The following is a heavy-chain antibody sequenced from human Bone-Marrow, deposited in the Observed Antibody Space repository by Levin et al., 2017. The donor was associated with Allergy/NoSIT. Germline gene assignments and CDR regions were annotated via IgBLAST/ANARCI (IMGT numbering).Heavy chain of an antibody. D-gene: IGHD2-15*01. Sequence: GESLKISCAASGFTFSDYYMSWIRQAPGKGLEWVSYISSSGSTIYYADSVKGRFTISRDNAKNSLYLQMNSLRAEDTAVYYCARSGPGYWSGGSCSQRYYYYGMDVWGQGTTVTVSS. J-gene: IGHJ6*02. CDR2: ISSSGSTI. V-gene: IGHV3-11*01. CDR3: ARSGPGYWSGGSCSQRYYYYGMDV. CDR1: GFTFSDYY.